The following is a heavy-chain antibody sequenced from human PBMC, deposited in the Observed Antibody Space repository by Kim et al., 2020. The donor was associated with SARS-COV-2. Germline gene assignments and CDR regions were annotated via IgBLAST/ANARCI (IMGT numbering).Heavy chain of an antibody. V-gene: IGHV4-34*01. J-gene: IGHJ3*02. CDR3: ARSAPKRITMRWNAFDI. Sequence: SETLSLTCAVYGGSFSGYYWSWIRQPPGKGLEWIGEINHSGSTNYNPSLKSRVTISVDTSKNQFSLKLSSMTAADTAVYYCARSAPKRITMRWNAFDIWGQGTMVTVSS. D-gene: IGHD3-10*01. CDR2: INHSGST. CDR1: GGSFSGYY.